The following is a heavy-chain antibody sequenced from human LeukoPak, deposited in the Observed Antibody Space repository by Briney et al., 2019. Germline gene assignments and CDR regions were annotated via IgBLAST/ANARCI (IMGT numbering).Heavy chain of an antibody. CDR3: ARHVVSWVGAHNYAFDI. CDR2: MHYSGNS. J-gene: IGHJ3*02. V-gene: IGHV4-59*08. CDR1: GGSLSTYF. Sequence: SETLSLTCTVSGGSLSTYFWSWIRQPPGKGPEWIGFMHYSGNSRYSPSLQSRVTMSLDTSKNQFFLKLNSVTAADTAVYYCARHVVSWVGAHNYAFDIWGQGTMVTVSS. D-gene: IGHD1-20*01.